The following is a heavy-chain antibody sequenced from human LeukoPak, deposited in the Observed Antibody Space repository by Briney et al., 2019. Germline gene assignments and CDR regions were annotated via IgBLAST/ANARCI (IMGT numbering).Heavy chain of an antibody. D-gene: IGHD5-24*01. Sequence: SETLSLTCAVSGGSISSSNWWSWVRQPPGKGLEWIGEIYHSGSTNYNPSLKSRVTISVDTSKNQFSLKLSSVTAADTAVYYCARASGWLPDYWGQGTLVTVSS. CDR3: ARASGWLPDY. CDR1: GGSISSSNW. J-gene: IGHJ4*02. CDR2: IYHSGST. V-gene: IGHV4-4*02.